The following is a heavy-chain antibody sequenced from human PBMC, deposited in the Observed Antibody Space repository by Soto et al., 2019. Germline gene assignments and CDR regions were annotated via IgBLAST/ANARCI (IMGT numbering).Heavy chain of an antibody. V-gene: IGHV3-21*01. CDR3: ARDPGVLRYFDWLLKGFDY. D-gene: IGHD3-9*01. Sequence: EVQLVESGGGLVKPGGSLRLSCAASGFTFSSYSMNWVRQAPGKGLEWVSSISSSSSYIYYADSVKGRFTISRDNAKNSLYLQMNRLRAEDTAVYYCARDPGVLRYFDWLLKGFDYWGQGTLVTVSS. CDR1: GFTFSSYS. J-gene: IGHJ4*02. CDR2: ISSSSSYI.